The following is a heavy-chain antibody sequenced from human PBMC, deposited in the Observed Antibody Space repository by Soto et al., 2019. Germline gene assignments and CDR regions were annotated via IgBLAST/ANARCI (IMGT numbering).Heavy chain of an antibody. CDR1: GGTFSSYT. CDR3: ARVHCSSTSCRGLDY. D-gene: IGHD2-2*01. CDR2: SIPILGIA. Sequence: QVQLVQSGAEVKKPGSSVKVSCKASGGTFSSYTISWVRQAPGQGLEWMGRSIPILGIANYAQKFQGRVTITADKSTSTAYMELSSLRSEDTAVYYCARVHCSSTSCRGLDYWGQGTLVTVSS. V-gene: IGHV1-69*02. J-gene: IGHJ4*02.